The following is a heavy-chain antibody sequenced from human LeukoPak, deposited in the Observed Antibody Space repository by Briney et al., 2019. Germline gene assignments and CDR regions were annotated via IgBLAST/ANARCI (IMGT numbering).Heavy chain of an antibody. CDR3: ARGPIGGVVLGTALGYFDP. CDR2: ISPILGVN. Sequence: SVKVSCKASGYTFTSYGISWVRQAPGQGLEWMGRISPILGVNYYALKFQGRLTISADKSMITAYMDLTNVTSEDTAVYYCARGPIGGVVLGTALGYFDPWGQGTLVTVSS. J-gene: IGHJ5*02. D-gene: IGHD2-21*02. V-gene: IGHV1-69*04. CDR1: GYTFTSYG.